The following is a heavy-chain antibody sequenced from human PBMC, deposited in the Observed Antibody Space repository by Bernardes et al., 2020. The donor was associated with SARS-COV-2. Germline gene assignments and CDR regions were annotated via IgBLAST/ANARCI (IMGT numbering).Heavy chain of an antibody. CDR2: ISTGGSTK. J-gene: IGHJ4*02. Sequence: GSLRLCWAASGFTFSSSVMNWVRQAPGKGLEWVSYISTGGSTKYYADSVKGRFTISRDNAKNSLYLQMNSLRAEDTAVYYCAREYTYGFDSWGQGTLVTVSS. D-gene: IGHD5-18*01. V-gene: IGHV3-48*03. CDR1: GFTFSSSV. CDR3: AREYTYGFDS.